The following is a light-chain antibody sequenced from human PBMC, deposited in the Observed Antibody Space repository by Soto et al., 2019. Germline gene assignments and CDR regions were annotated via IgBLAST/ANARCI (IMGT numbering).Light chain of an antibody. CDR1: QSVRSD. CDR3: QQYNNWPTT. CDR2: GAS. V-gene: IGKV3-15*01. Sequence: ERVMTQSAATLSVSPGERATLSCRVSQSVRSDLAWYQQKPGQAPRLLIYGASTRATGIPARFSGSGSGTEFTLTISSLQSEDFAVYSCQQYNNWPTTFGQGTKVDIK. J-gene: IGKJ1*01.